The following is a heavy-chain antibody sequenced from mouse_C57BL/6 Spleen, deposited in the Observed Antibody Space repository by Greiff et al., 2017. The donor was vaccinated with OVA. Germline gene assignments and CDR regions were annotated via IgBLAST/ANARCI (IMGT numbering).Heavy chain of an antibody. D-gene: IGHD2-5*01. Sequence: GPGLVKPSQSLSLTCSVTGYSITSGYYWNWIRQFPGNKLEWMGYISYDGSNNYNPSLKNRISITRDTSKNQFFLKLNSVTTEDTATYYCARGGSNYWFAYWGQGTLVTVSA. CDR2: ISYDGSN. CDR3: ARGGSNYWFAY. J-gene: IGHJ3*01. CDR1: GYSITSGYY. V-gene: IGHV3-6*01.